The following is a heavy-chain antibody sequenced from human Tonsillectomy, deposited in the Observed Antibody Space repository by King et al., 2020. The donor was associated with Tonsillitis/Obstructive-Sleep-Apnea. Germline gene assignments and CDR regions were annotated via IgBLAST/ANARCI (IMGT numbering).Heavy chain of an antibody. V-gene: IGHV5-10-1*01. CDR1: GYSFTSYW. D-gene: IGHD3-9*01. J-gene: IGHJ6*03. Sequence: VQLVQSGAEVKKPGESLRLSCKGSGYSFTSYWIDWVRQMPGKGLEWMGTIDPSDSYTNYSPSFQGHVTISADKSISTAYLQWSSLKASDTAIYYCARRYFDGHHYYYMDVWGKGTTLTVSS. CDR2: IDPSDSYT. CDR3: ARRYFDGHHYYYMDV.